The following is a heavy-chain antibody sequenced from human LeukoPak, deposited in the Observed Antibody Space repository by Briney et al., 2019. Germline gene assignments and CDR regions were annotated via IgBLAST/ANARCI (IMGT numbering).Heavy chain of an antibody. CDR2: IVSRSSHV. Sequence: GGSLRLSCAASGFTFSSYNMNWVRQAPGKGLEWVSSIVSRSSHVYYADSVKGRFTISRDNAKNSLYLQMNSLRAEDTAVYYCARITNSGSYWVFDYWGQGTLVTVSS. CDR3: ARITNSGSYWVFDY. D-gene: IGHD3-22*01. J-gene: IGHJ4*02. V-gene: IGHV3-21*01. CDR1: GFTFSSYN.